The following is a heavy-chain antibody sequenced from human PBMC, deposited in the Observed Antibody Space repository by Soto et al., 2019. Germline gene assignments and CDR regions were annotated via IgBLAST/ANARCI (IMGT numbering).Heavy chain of an antibody. CDR3: ASGYSGYDLNWFDP. D-gene: IGHD5-12*01. J-gene: IGHJ5*02. CDR1: GYTFTSYA. V-gene: IGHV1-3*01. CDR2: INAGNGNT. Sequence: QVQLVQSGAEVKKPGASVKVSCKASGYTFTSYAMHWVRQAPGQRLEWMGWINAGNGNTKYSQKFQGRVTITRDTSAGTAYMELRSLRSEDTAVYYCASGYSGYDLNWFDPWGQGTLVTVSS.